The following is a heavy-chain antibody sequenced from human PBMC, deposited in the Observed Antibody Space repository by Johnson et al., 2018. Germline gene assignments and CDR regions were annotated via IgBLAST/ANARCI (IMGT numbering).Heavy chain of an antibody. Sequence: QVQLQESGPGLVKPSETLSLTCTVSGGSISSYYWSWIRQPPGKGLEWIGYIYYSGSTNYNPSLKSRVTISVDTSKNQFSLKLSSVTAADTAGYDCARKGRDYFYYMDVWGKGTTVTVSS. J-gene: IGHJ6*03. V-gene: IGHV4-59*01. CDR1: GGSISSYY. CDR3: ARKGRDYFYYMDV. D-gene: IGHD1-26*01. CDR2: IYYSGST.